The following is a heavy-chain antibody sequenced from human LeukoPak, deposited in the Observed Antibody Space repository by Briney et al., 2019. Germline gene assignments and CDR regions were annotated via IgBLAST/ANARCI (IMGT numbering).Heavy chain of an antibody. J-gene: IGHJ5*02. V-gene: IGHV3-66*03. CDR3: ARDRAEGKTWVEFDP. CDR1: GFIVNSYD. CDR2: IYSYGVT. Sequence: TGGSLRLSCAASGFIVNSYDMSWIRQSPGKGLAWVSLIYSYGVTQYAESVKGRFTISRDNSKNTLYLQMNSLRDEDTAVYFCARDRAEGKTWVEFDPWGQGPLVTVSS.